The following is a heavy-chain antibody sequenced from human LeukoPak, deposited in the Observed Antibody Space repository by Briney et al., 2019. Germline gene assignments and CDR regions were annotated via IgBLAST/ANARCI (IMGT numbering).Heavy chain of an antibody. J-gene: IGHJ4*02. D-gene: IGHD1-14*01. CDR2: IYSGDSDT. CDR1: GYSFTSYW. V-gene: IGHV5-51*01. Sequence: ESLKISCQGSGYSFTSYWIGWVRPVPGKGPEWIGNIYSGDSDTRYSPSFQGQVTISADKSISTAYLQWSSLKASDTAMYYCAAGPRNGIDYWGLGTLVTVSA. CDR3: AAGPRNGIDY.